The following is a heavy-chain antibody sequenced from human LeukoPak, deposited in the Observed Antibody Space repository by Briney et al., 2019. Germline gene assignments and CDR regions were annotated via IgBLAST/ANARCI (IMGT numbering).Heavy chain of an antibody. V-gene: IGHV3-7*01. CDR1: GFIFRSFW. D-gene: IGHD2-15*01. CDR3: ARATVATAGTE. J-gene: IGHJ4*02. Sequence: HPGGSLRLSCTASGFIFRSFWMTWVRQAPGKGLEWVANIRPDGSAQYYVDYMEGRFTISRDNAKNSLFLQMDSLRVEDTAVYYCARATVATAGTEWGQGTLVTVSP. CDR2: IRPDGSAQ.